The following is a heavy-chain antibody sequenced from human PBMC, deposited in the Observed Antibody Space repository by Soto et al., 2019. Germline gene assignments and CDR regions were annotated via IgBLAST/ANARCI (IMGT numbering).Heavy chain of an antibody. J-gene: IGHJ6*02. D-gene: IGHD1-26*01. CDR2: ISGDGGST. V-gene: IGHV3-43*02. CDR3: ALPRVGGSYYYHYYGMDV. CDR1: GFTFDDYA. Sequence: GESLKISCAASGFTFDDYAMHWVRQAPGKGLEWVSLISGDGGSTYYADSVKGRFTISRDNSKNSLYLQMNSLRTEDTDLHYCALPRVGGSYYYHYYGMDVWGQGTTVTVSS.